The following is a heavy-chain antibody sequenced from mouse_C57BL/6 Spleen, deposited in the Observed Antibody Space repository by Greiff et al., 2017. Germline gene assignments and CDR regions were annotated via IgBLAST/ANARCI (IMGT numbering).Heavy chain of an antibody. CDR1: GYTFTSYG. V-gene: IGHV1-81*01. Sequence: VQLQESGAELARPGASVKLSCKASGYTFTSYGISWVKQRTGQGLEWIGEIYPRSGNTYYNEKLKGKGTLTADKSSSTAYMVLRSLRSEDSAVYFCARAYDHYYAMDYWGQGTSVTVSS. CDR2: IYPRSGNT. D-gene: IGHD2-3*01. J-gene: IGHJ4*01. CDR3: ARAYDHYYAMDY.